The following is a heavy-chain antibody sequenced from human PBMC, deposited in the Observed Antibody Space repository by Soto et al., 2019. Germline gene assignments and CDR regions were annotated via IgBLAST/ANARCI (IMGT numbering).Heavy chain of an antibody. D-gene: IGHD3-16*02. V-gene: IGHV4-39*01. Sequence: SETLSLTCTVSGGSISSSSYYWGWIRQPPGKGLEWIGSIYYSGSTYYNPSLKSRVTVSVDTSKNQFSLKLSSVTAADTAVYYCASRGSYRYTRPFDIWGQGTMVTVSS. J-gene: IGHJ3*02. CDR3: ASRGSYRYTRPFDI. CDR1: GGSISSSSYY. CDR2: IYYSGST.